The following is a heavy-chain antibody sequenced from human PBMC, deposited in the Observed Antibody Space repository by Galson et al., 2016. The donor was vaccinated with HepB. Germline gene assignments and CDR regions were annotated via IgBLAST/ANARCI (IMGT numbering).Heavy chain of an antibody. D-gene: IGHD1-14*01. Sequence: SETLSLTCTVSRGSISSYYWSWIRQSPGKGLEWIGHIIYSGNAYYNPSLKSRVTMLVDTSKNRFSLELRSVTAADTAVYYCAREVAWWNQPQQRPFHFDYWGQGALVTVSS. V-gene: IGHV4-59*01. J-gene: IGHJ4*02. CDR2: IIYSGNA. CDR3: AREVAWWNQPQQRPFHFDY. CDR1: RGSISSYY.